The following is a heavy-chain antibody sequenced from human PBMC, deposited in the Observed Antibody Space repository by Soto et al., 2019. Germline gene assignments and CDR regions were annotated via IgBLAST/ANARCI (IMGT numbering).Heavy chain of an antibody. D-gene: IGHD4-17*01. CDR2: IHYSGATP. CDR1: YASCS. J-gene: IGHJ4*03. Sequence: YASCSMLWVQHANRQGLEWMGVIHYSGATPPYAQKFQGRVTVTRDASTATVYLELNSLRSGDTAVYYCAAELGVPTVTTGFDFLGNGTSVIVS. CDR3: AAELGVPTVTTGFDF. V-gene: IGHV1-46*01.